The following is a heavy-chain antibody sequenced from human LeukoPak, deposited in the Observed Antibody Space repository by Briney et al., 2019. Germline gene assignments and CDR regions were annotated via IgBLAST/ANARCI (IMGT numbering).Heavy chain of an antibody. Sequence: GGSLRLSCAASGFTFSNYAMSWVRQAPGKGLERVSGISGSGGSTYYADSVKGRFTISRDNSKNTLFLQMNSLVTEDTAVYYCARQSPTDYGDYQPFDYWGQRTLVTVSS. D-gene: IGHD4-17*01. J-gene: IGHJ4*02. CDR3: ARQSPTDYGDYQPFDY. V-gene: IGHV3-23*01. CDR1: GFTFSNYA. CDR2: ISGSGGST.